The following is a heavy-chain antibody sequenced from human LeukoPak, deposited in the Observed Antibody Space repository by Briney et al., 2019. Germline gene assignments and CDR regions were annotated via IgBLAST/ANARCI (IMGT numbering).Heavy chain of an antibody. D-gene: IGHD1-1*01. CDR3: ARNGAYNLDY. Sequence: SETLSLTCAVSGGSISSGNWWSWVRQPPGKGLEWIGEIYHSGSTNYNPSLKSQVTISVDKSKNQFSLNLSSVTAADTAVYYCARNGAYNLDYWGQGTLVTVSS. CDR1: GGSISSGNW. V-gene: IGHV4-4*02. J-gene: IGHJ4*02. CDR2: IYHSGST.